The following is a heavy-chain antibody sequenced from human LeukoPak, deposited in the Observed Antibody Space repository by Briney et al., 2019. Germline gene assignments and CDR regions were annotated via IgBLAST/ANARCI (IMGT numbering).Heavy chain of an antibody. Sequence: PSETLSLTCTVSGGSITGYYWSWVRQAPGKGLEWVSGINWNGGSTGYADSVKGRFTISRDNAKNSLYLQMNSLRAEDTALYHCARGAMRSWNDGDYFDYWGQGTLVTVSS. CDR1: GGSITGYY. CDR3: ARGAMRSWNDGDYFDY. CDR2: INWNGGST. V-gene: IGHV3-20*01. D-gene: IGHD1-1*01. J-gene: IGHJ4*02.